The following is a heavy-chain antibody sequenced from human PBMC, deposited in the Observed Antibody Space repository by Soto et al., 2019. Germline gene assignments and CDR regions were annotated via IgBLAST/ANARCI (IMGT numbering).Heavy chain of an antibody. CDR1: GFTFSDYY. CDR2: ISSSGSTI. J-gene: IGHJ3*02. Sequence: GGSLTLSCAASGFTFSDYYMSWIRQAPGKGLEWVSYISSSGSTIYYADSVKGRFTISRDNAENSLYLQMNSLRAEDTAVYYCGRALRQWLADAFDIWGRGTMVTVSS. D-gene: IGHD6-19*01. V-gene: IGHV3-11*01. CDR3: GRALRQWLADAFDI.